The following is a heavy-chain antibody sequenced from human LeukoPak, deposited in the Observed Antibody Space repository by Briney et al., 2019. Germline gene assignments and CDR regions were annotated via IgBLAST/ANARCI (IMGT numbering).Heavy chain of an antibody. D-gene: IGHD2-21*02. CDR1: GFTFSSYS. CDR2: ISSSSSTI. V-gene: IGHV3-48*01. Sequence: GGSLRLSCAASGFTFSSYSMNWVRQAPGKGLEWVSYISSSSSTIYYADSVKGRFTISRDNAKNSLYLQMNSLRAEDTAVYYCARGSLVVTAAYYFDYWGQGTLVTVSS. CDR3: ARGSLVVTAAYYFDY. J-gene: IGHJ4*02.